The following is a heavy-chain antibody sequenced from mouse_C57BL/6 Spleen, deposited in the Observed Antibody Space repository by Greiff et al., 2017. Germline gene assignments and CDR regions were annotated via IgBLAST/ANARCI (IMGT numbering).Heavy chain of an antibody. CDR1: GYAFSSYW. Sequence: QVQLQQPGAELVKPGASVKISCKASGYAFSSYWMNWVKQRPGKGLEWIGQIYPGDGDTNYNGKFKGKATLTADKSSSTAYMQLSSLTSEDSAVYFCARGGGTKYYFDYWGQGTTLTVSS. CDR3: ARGGGTKYYFDY. V-gene: IGHV1-80*01. CDR2: IYPGDGDT. D-gene: IGHD4-1*01. J-gene: IGHJ2*01.